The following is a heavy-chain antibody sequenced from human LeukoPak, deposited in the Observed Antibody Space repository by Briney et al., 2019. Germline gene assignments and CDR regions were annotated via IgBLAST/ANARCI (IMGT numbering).Heavy chain of an antibody. CDR3: ATQYYDFWSSPRYFYYGMDV. CDR1: GYTFTGHH. D-gene: IGHD3-3*01. CDR2: INPNSGGT. Sequence: ASVKVSCKASGYTFTGHHMHWVRQAPGQGLEWMGWINPNSGGTNYAQKFQGRVTMTRDTSISTAYMDLSSLRSDDTAVYYCATQYYDFWSSPRYFYYGMDVWGQGTTVTVSS. J-gene: IGHJ6*02. V-gene: IGHV1-2*02.